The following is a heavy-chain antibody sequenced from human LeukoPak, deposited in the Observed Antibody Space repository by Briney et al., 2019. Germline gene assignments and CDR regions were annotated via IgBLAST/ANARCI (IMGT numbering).Heavy chain of an antibody. V-gene: IGHV1-2*04. CDR3: ARYASGGRWHLDY. D-gene: IGHD2-15*01. J-gene: IGHJ4*02. Sequence: GASVKVSCKASGFSFSYFFTGYYMHWVRQAPGQGLEWLGWINTHGGSTDYEQKFQGWVTMTRDTPINTAYLELIRLRSDDMAVYYCARYASGGRWHLDYWGQGTLVTVSS. CDR2: INTHGGST. CDR1: GFSFSYFFTGYY.